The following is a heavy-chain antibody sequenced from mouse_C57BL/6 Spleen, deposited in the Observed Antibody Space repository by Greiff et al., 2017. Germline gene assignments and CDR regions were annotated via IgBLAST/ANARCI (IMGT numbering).Heavy chain of an antibody. CDR3: TRRRHFDY. V-gene: IGHV1-15*01. J-gene: IGHJ2*01. CDR1: GYTFTDYE. CDR2: IDPETGGT. Sequence: VKLVESGAELVRPGASVTLSCKASGYTFTDYEMHWVKQTPVHGLEWIGAIDPETGGTAYNQKFKGKAILTADKSSSTAYMELRSLTSEDSAVYYCTRRRHFDYWGQGTTLTVSS.